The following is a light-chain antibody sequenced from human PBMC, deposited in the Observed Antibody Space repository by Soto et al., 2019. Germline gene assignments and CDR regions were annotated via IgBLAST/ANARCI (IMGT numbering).Light chain of an antibody. CDR3: HQYKSHSWT. V-gene: IGKV1-5*03. J-gene: IGKJ1*01. CDR2: RVS. Sequence: DLRMTQSPSTLSASVGDRDTITCRASQTINNYLTWYQLKPGKAPKFLIYRVSTFGGGVPSRVSGAGFWTEFSLTISTLQHADFAAYDCHQYKSHSWTFGQGTTVQIK. CDR1: QTINNY.